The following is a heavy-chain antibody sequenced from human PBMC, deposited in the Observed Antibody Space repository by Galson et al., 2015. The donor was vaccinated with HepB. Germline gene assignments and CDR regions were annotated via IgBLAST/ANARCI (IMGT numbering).Heavy chain of an antibody. CDR1: GFMFRSYW. Sequence: SLRLSCAASGFMFRSYWMRWLRQAPGKGLEWVANIKEDGGERYYVDSVKGRFTISRDNAKNSLYLQMNSLRVDDTAVYYCAGGGMPNVMDVWGQGTTVTVS. CDR2: IKEDGGER. D-gene: IGHD2-2*01. CDR3: AGGGMPNVMDV. V-gene: IGHV3-7*03. J-gene: IGHJ6*02.